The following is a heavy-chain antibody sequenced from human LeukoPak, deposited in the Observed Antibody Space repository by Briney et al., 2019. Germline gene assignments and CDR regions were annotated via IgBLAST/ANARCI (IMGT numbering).Heavy chain of an antibody. Sequence: AESLGLSCAASGFTFSSYSMNWVRQAPGKGLEWVSYISSSSSTIYYAESVKGRFTISRDNAKNSLYLQMNSLRAEDTAVYYCARDQGPKYYDFWSGYKDYWGQGTLVTVSS. V-gene: IGHV3-48*01. J-gene: IGHJ4*02. CDR1: GFTFSSYS. CDR2: ISSSSSTI. CDR3: ARDQGPKYYDFWSGYKDY. D-gene: IGHD3-3*01.